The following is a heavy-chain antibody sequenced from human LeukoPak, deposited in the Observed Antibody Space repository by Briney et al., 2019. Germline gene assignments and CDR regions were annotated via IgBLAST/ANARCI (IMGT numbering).Heavy chain of an antibody. V-gene: IGHV1-69*13. D-gene: IGHD5-24*01. Sequence: ASVKVSCKASGGTFSSYAISWVRQAPGQGLEWMGGIIPIFGTANYAQKFQGGVTITADESTSTAYMELSSLRSEDTAVYYCATANVEMATIRDFDYWGQGTLVTVSS. CDR3: ATANVEMATIRDFDY. CDR1: GGTFSSYA. CDR2: IIPIFGTA. J-gene: IGHJ4*02.